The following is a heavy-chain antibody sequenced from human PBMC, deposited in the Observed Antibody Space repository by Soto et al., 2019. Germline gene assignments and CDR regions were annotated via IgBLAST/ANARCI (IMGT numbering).Heavy chain of an antibody. D-gene: IGHD6-13*01. CDR1: GGSISSGGYS. Sequence: SETLSLTCAVSGGSISSGGYSWSWIRQPPGKGLEWIGYIYHSGSTYYNPSLKSRVTISVDRSKNQFSLKLSSVTAADTAVYYCASGIAAAAGYWGQGTLVTVSS. V-gene: IGHV4-30-2*01. J-gene: IGHJ4*02. CDR3: ASGIAAAAGY. CDR2: IYHSGST.